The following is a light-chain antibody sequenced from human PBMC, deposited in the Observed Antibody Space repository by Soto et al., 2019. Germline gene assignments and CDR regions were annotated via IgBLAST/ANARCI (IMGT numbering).Light chain of an antibody. V-gene: IGKV4-1*01. Sequence: DIVMTQSPDSLAVSLGERATINCKSIQSVLSSSNNKNYVAWYQQKPGQPPQLLFYWASNRASGIPDRFSGRGSGTDVTLTISSLQAGDVAVYYCQQYDSTPPTCGQGTKVEIK. CDR3: QQYDSTPPT. CDR2: WAS. J-gene: IGKJ1*01. CDR1: QSVLSSSNNKNY.